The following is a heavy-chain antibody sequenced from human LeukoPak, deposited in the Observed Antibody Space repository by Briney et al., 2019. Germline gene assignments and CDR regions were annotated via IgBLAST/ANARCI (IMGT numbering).Heavy chain of an antibody. CDR3: AKDERGIAAASIYFQH. J-gene: IGHJ1*01. D-gene: IGHD6-13*01. Sequence: GGSLRLSCAASGFTFSSYGMHWVRQAPGKGLEWVAVISYDGSNKYYADSVKGRFTISRDNSKNTLYLQMNSLRAEDTAVYYCAKDERGIAAASIYFQHWGQGTLVTVSS. V-gene: IGHV3-30*18. CDR1: GFTFSSYG. CDR2: ISYDGSNK.